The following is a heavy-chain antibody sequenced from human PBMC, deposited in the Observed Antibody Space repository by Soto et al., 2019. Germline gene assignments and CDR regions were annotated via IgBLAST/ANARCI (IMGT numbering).Heavy chain of an antibody. CDR2: IKTKADGGAT. Sequence: EVQLVESGGGLVKPGGSLRLSCAASGFTFSNAYMNWVRQAPGKGLEWVGRIKTKADGGATDYAAPVRDRFTISRDDSKNPLDVQMNSLKTEDTAVYYCTTGAGTQYYYYYHLDVWGQGATVAVSS. V-gene: IGHV3-15*07. D-gene: IGHD1-1*01. J-gene: IGHJ6*03. CDR1: GFTFSNAY. CDR3: TTGAGTQYYYYYHLDV.